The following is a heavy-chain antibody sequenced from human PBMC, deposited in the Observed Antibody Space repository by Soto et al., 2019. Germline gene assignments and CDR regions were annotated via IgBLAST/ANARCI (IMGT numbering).Heavy chain of an antibody. CDR3: ARELVRYSGYDTYFFDY. V-gene: IGHV4-31*03. J-gene: IGHJ4*02. Sequence: SETLSLTCTVSGGSISNGGYYWSWIRQHPGKGLEWIGYIYYSGSTYYNPSLKSRVTISVDTSKNQFSLKLSSVTAADTAVYYCARELVRYSGYDTYFFDYWGQGTLVTVSS. D-gene: IGHD5-12*01. CDR2: IYYSGST. CDR1: GGSISNGGYY.